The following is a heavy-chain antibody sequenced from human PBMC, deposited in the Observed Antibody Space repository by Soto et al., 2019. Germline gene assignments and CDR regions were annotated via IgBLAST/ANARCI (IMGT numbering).Heavy chain of an antibody. CDR2: IYYSGST. V-gene: IGHV4-39*01. J-gene: IGHJ4*02. D-gene: IGHD2-15*01. Sequence: QLQLQESGPGLVKPSETLSLTCTVSGGSISSSSYYWGWIRQPPGKGLEWIGSIYYSGSTYYNPSLHSRVPISVDTSQNPFSLKLSSVTAADTAVYYCARHTPAISISDHWGQGTLVTVSS. CDR3: ARHTPAISISDH. CDR1: GGSISSSSYY.